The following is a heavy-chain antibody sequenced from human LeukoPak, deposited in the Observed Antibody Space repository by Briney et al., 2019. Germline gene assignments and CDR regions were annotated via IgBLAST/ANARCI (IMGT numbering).Heavy chain of an antibody. CDR1: GFTFDDYA. CDR3: VRPSYDILTGYSPFDP. D-gene: IGHD3-9*01. V-gene: IGHV3-74*01. Sequence: GGSLRLSCAASGFTFDDYAMHWVRQAPGKGLLWVSSINSDGSSTSYADSVKGRFTISRDNAKNTLYLQMNSLRAEDTAVYYCVRPSYDILTGYSPFDPWGQGTLVTVFS. J-gene: IGHJ5*02. CDR2: INSDGSST.